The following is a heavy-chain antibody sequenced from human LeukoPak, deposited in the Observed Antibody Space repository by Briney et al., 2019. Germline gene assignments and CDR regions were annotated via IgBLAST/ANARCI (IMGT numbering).Heavy chain of an antibody. J-gene: IGHJ1*01. CDR2: IYYSGST. D-gene: IGHD2/OR15-2a*01. Sequence: PSETLSLTCSVYGGSLSSSSYYWGWIRQAPGRGLEWIGNIYYSGSTYYSPSLKSRVTISLDTSKNQFPLKLNSVTAADTAVYYCARQFYESRSPHAKYFQQWGQGTLVTVSS. V-gene: IGHV4-39*01. CDR3: ARQFYESRSPHAKYFQQ. CDR1: GGSLSSSSYY.